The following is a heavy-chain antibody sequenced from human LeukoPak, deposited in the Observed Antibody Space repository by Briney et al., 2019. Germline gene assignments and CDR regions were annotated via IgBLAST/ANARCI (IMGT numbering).Heavy chain of an antibody. D-gene: IGHD3-3*01. J-gene: IGHJ4*02. CDR3: ASGMSYSGYYIDY. V-gene: IGHV3-30-3*01. Sequence: GGSLRLSCAASGFTFSSYAMHWVRQAPGKGLEWVALISYDGSNKYYADSVKGRFTISRDNSKNTLYLQMNSLRAEDTAVYYCASGMSYSGYYIDYWGQGTLVTVSS. CDR2: ISYDGSNK. CDR1: GFTFSSYA.